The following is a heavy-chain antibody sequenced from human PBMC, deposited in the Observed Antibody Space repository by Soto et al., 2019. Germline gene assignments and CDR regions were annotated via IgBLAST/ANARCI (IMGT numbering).Heavy chain of an antibody. CDR2: ILSKAGNYAT. V-gene: IGHV3-73*01. J-gene: IGHJ4*02. CDR3: IRGGSPYYYDY. CDR1: GFIFSGSA. Sequence: EVQLVESGGGWSQPGGSRKLSWAASGFIFSGSAVHWVRQASGKGRGWVGRILSKAGNYATAYPASMKGRFTISRDDSENTAFLQMNSLKTEDTAVYYCIRGGSPYYYDYWGQGTLVAVSS.